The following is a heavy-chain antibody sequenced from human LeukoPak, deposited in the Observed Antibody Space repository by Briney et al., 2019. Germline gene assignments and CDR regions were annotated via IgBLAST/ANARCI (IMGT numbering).Heavy chain of an antibody. CDR3: ARRTYYYDSSGYYYYYMDV. CDR1: GGSISSYY. J-gene: IGHJ6*03. V-gene: IGHV4-59*08. D-gene: IGHD3-22*01. Sequence: PSETLSLTCTVSGGSISSYYWSWIRQPPGKGLEWIGYIYYSGSTNYNPPLKSRVTISVDTSKNQFSLKLSSVTAAGTAVYFCARRTYYYDSSGYYYYYMDVWGKGTTVTVSS. CDR2: IYYSGST.